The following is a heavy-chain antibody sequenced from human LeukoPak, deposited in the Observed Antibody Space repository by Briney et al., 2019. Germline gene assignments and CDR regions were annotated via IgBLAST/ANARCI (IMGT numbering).Heavy chain of an antibody. V-gene: IGHV4-39*07. J-gene: IGHJ4*02. CDR2: IYYSGST. D-gene: IGHD5-18*01. Sequence: SETLSLTCTVPGVSISSSSYYWGWIRQPPGKGLEWIGSIYYSGSTYYNPSLKSRVTISVDTSKNQFSLKLSSVTAADTAVYYCARARNTAMVTAYYYFDYWGQGTLVTVSS. CDR3: ARARNTAMVTAYYYFDY. CDR1: GVSISSSSYY.